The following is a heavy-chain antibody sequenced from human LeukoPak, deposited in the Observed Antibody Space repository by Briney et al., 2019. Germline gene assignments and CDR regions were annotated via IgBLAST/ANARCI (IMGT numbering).Heavy chain of an antibody. CDR2: IYHSGST. Sequence: SETLSLTCTVSGYSISSGYYWGWIRQPPGKGLEWIGSIYHSGSTYYNPSLKSRVTISVDTSKNQFSLKLSSVTAADTAVYYCARDPGSRGYWGQGTLVTVSS. CDR3: ARDPGSRGY. CDR1: GYSISSGYY. V-gene: IGHV4-38-2*02. D-gene: IGHD3-10*01. J-gene: IGHJ4*02.